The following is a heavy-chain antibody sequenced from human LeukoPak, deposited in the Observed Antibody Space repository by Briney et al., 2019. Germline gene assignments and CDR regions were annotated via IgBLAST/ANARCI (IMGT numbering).Heavy chain of an antibody. J-gene: IGHJ6*02. D-gene: IGHD3-10*01. CDR1: GFTFSSYA. CDR2: ISYDGSNK. Sequence: GGSLRLSCAASGFTFSSYAMHWARQAPGKGLEWVAVISYDGSNKYYADSVKGRFTISRDNSKNTLYLQMNSLRAEDTAVYYCARDVYITMVRGVMPFDYYYGMDVWGQGTTVTVSS. CDR3: ARDVYITMVRGVMPFDYYYGMDV. V-gene: IGHV3-30-3*01.